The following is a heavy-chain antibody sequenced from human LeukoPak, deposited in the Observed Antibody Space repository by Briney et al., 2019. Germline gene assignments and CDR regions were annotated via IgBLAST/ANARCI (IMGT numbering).Heavy chain of an antibody. Sequence: AASVKVSCKASGGTFSSYAISWVRQAPGQGLEWMGRIIPIFGIANYAQKFQGRVTITADKSTSTAYMGLSSLRSEDTAVYYCARDREWELHGAFDIWGQGTMVTVSS. CDR2: IIPIFGIA. V-gene: IGHV1-69*04. J-gene: IGHJ3*02. D-gene: IGHD1-26*01. CDR1: GGTFSSYA. CDR3: ARDREWELHGAFDI.